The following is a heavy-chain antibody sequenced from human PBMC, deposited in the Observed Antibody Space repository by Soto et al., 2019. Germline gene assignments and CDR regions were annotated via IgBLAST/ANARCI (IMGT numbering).Heavy chain of an antibody. Sequence: SETLSLTCTVSGGSISSSSYYWGWIRQPPGKGLEWIGSIYYSGSTYYNPSLKSRVTISVDTSKNQFSLKLSSVTAADTAVYYCARDSSSWYDTTHYFDYWGQGTLVTVSS. CDR3: ARDSSSWYDTTHYFDY. V-gene: IGHV4-39*07. CDR1: GGSISSSSYY. D-gene: IGHD6-13*01. CDR2: IYYSGST. J-gene: IGHJ4*02.